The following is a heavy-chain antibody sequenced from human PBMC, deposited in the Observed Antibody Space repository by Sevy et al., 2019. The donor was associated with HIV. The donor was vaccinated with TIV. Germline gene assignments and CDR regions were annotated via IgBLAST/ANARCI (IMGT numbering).Heavy chain of an antibody. V-gene: IGHV4-61*01. J-gene: IGHJ3*02. Sequence: ETLSLTCTVSGGSVSSGSYYWSWIRQPPGKGLEWIGYIYYSGSTTYSPSLKSRVTISVDTSKNQFSLKLSSVTAADTAVYYCARLFTADDAFDIWGQGTMVTVSS. CDR1: GGSVSSGSYY. CDR3: ARLFTADDAFDI. CDR2: IYYSGST.